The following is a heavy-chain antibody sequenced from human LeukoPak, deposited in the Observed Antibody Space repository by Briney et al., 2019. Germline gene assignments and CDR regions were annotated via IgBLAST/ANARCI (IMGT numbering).Heavy chain of an antibody. V-gene: IGHV3-11*04. CDR1: GFTFRDSY. CDR3: ARGWWNYVS. Sequence: PGGSLRLSCAASGFTFRDSYMTWIRQAPGKGLEWVSYISASGTIMYYADSVKGRFTISRDNPKNSLFLQMNSLRAEDTAVYYCARGWWNYVSWGQGTLVTVSS. CDR2: ISASGTIM. D-gene: IGHD1-7*01. J-gene: IGHJ4*02.